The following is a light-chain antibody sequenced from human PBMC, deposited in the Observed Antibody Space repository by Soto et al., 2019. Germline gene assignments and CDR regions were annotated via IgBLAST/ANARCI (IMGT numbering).Light chain of an antibody. Sequence: QSALTQPASVSGSPGQSITISCTGTSSDVGNYNFVSWYQHHAGTAPKLIIYQVTTRPSGVSDRFSGSKSGDTASLTISGLQAEDEADYFCTSYTAFSTDILFGGGTKLTVL. CDR3: TSYTAFSTDIL. V-gene: IGLV2-14*01. CDR2: QVT. CDR1: SSDVGNYNF. J-gene: IGLJ2*01.